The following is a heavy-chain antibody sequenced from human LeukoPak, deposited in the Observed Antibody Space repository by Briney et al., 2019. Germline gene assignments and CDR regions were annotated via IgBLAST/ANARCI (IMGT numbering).Heavy chain of an antibody. V-gene: IGHV4-39*07. CDR2: IHYGGST. Sequence: SETLSLTCTVSGGSISSSSYYWGWIRQPPGKGLEWIGSIHYGGSTYYNPSLKSRVTISVDTSKNQFSLKLSSVTAADTAVYYCARATPGSIAARPWSYYFDYWGQGTLVTVSS. J-gene: IGHJ4*02. CDR1: GGSISSSSYY. D-gene: IGHD6-6*01. CDR3: ARATPGSIAARPWSYYFDY.